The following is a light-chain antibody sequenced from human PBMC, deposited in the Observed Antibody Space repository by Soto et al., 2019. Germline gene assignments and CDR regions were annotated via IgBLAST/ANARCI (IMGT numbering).Light chain of an antibody. Sequence: DIQMTQSPSSLSASVGDRVTITCRASQSISSYLNWYQQKPGTAPKLLIYAASSLQSGVPSRLSGSGSGTDFTLTIRSLQPEDSATYYCQQSYNTPLYTFGQGTKLEIK. J-gene: IGKJ2*01. CDR3: QQSYNTPLYT. V-gene: IGKV1-39*01. CDR1: QSISSY. CDR2: AAS.